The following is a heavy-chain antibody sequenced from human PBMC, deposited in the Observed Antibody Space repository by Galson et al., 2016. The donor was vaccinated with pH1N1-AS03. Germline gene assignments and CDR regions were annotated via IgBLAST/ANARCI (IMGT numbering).Heavy chain of an antibody. CDR3: ARALRSRYYFDN. V-gene: IGHV4-59*01. CDR2: IYYGGRT. Sequence: TLSLTCTVSNGSISTYYWSWIRQPPGKGPEWIGYIYYGGRTNYNPSLKSRVTISVDPPKNQFSLKLNFVTTADTAVYFCARALRSRYYFDNWGQGTLIAVSS. J-gene: IGHJ5*02. CDR1: NGSISTYY. D-gene: IGHD3-22*01.